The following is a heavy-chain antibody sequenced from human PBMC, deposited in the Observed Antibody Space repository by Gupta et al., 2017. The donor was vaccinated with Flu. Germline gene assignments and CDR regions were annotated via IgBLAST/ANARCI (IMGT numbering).Heavy chain of an antibody. CDR2: NNPTGSST. CDR1: GFTCSSSY. Sequence: AAAGFTCSSSYLKGVRQAPGKGLVWGSRNNPTGSSTTYAESVKGRFTISRDNAKNTLYLQMNSRGDDDTAVYYCAAVTAGCWGQGTLVTVSS. J-gene: IGHJ4*02. V-gene: IGHV3-74*03. CDR3: AAVTAGC. D-gene: IGHD2-21*02.